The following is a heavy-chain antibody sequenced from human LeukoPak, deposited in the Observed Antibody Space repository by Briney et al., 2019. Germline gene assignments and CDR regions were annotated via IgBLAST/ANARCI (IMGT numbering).Heavy chain of an antibody. J-gene: IGHJ3*02. CDR2: IRYDGSNK. CDR1: GFTFSSYG. CDR3: AKDPLLRVADSPAAFDI. V-gene: IGHV3-30*02. Sequence: GGSLRLSCAASGFTFSSYGMSWVRQAPGKGLEWVAFIRYDGSNKYYADSVKGRFTISRDNSKNTLYLQMNSLRAEDTAAYYCAKDPLLRVADSPAAFDIWGQGTMVTISS. D-gene: IGHD2-15*01.